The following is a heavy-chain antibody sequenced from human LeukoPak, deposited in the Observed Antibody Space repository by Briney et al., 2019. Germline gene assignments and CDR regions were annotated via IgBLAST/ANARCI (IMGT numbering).Heavy chain of an antibody. J-gene: IGHJ4*02. CDR2: IHYDGSNK. V-gene: IGHV3-30*02. D-gene: IGHD6-19*01. Sequence: GGSLRLSCAASGFTFSSFGMHWVRQAPGKGLDWVAFIHYDGSNKYYADSVKGRFAISRDNSKNTLYLQMNSLRAEDTAVYYCAKDRKVLADTFDYWGQGTLVTVSS. CDR1: GFTFSSFG. CDR3: AKDRKVLADTFDY.